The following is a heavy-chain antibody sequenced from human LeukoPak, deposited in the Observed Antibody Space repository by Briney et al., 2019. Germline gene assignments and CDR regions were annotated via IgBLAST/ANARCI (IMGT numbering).Heavy chain of an antibody. J-gene: IGHJ3*02. CDR3: ARVPSITIFGVVILDAFDI. D-gene: IGHD3-3*01. CDR2: IYHSGTT. Sequence: NPSETLSLTRTVSGGSISSGDYYWSWIRQPPGKGLEWIGYIYHSGTTDYNSSLKSRVTISVDTSKNQFSLKLSSVTAADTAVYYCARVPSITIFGVVILDAFDIWGQGTMVTVSS. V-gene: IGHV4-30-4*08. CDR1: GGSISSGDYY.